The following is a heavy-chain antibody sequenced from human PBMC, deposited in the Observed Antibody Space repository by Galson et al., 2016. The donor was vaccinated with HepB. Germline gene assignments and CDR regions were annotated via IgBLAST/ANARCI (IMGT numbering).Heavy chain of an antibody. CDR1: GFSFSDYW. D-gene: IGHD5-24*01. CDR2: IRRDGSQR. CDR3: ARDANYRDSEIFYDVFDI. V-gene: IGHV3-7*01. Sequence: SLRLSCAASGFSFSDYWMTWVRQAPGKGLEWVANIRRDGSQRSYVDSVRGRFTISRDNAKNSLYFDMNSLRVEDTAMYFCARDANYRDSEIFYDVFDIWGQGTMVTVSS. J-gene: IGHJ3*02.